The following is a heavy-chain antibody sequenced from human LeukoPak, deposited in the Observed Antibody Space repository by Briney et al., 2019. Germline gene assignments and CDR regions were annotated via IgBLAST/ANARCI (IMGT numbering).Heavy chain of an antibody. Sequence: SETLSLTCTVSGGSISSSSYYWGWIRQPPGKGLEWFGSIYYSGSTYYNPSLKSRVTISVDTSKNQFSLKLSSVTAADTAVYYCARHSKVVVAATSWFDPWGQGTLVTVSS. V-gene: IGHV4-39*01. J-gene: IGHJ5*02. CDR3: ARHSKVVVAATSWFDP. CDR1: GGSISSSSYY. CDR2: IYYSGST. D-gene: IGHD2-15*01.